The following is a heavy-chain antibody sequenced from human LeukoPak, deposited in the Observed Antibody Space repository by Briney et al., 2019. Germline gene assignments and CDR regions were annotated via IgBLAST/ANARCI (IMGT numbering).Heavy chain of an antibody. CDR1: GYTFTAYY. CDR3: ARGDSSGWYQAYYFDY. Sequence: GASVKVSCKASGYTFTAYYMHWVRQAPGQGLEWMGWINPNSGGTNYAQKFQGRVTMTRDTSISTAYMEPSRLRSDDTAVYYCARGDSSGWYQAYYFDYWGQGTLVTVSS. D-gene: IGHD6-19*01. CDR2: INPNSGGT. J-gene: IGHJ4*02. V-gene: IGHV1-2*02.